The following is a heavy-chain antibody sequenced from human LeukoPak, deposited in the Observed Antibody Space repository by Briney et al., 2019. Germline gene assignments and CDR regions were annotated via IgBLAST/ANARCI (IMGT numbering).Heavy chain of an antibody. J-gene: IGHJ4*02. CDR2: ISGSGGST. CDR1: GFTFSSYA. Sequence: GGSLRLSCAASGFTFSSYAMSWVRQAPGKGLEWVSAISGSGGSTYYADSVKGRFTISRDNSKNTLYLQMNSLRAGDTAVYYCAKVGRDLVLWFGESTTYYFDYWGQGTLVTVSS. CDR3: AKVGRDLVLWFGESTTYYFDY. D-gene: IGHD3-10*01. V-gene: IGHV3-23*01.